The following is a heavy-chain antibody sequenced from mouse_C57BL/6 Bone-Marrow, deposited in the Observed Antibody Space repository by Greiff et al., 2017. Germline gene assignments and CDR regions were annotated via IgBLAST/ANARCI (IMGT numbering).Heavy chain of an antibody. CDR2: ISSGGSYT. CDR1: GFTFSSYG. Sequence: EVKLQESGGDLVKPGGSLKLSCAASGFTFSSYGMSWVRQTPDKRLEWVATISSGGSYTYYPDSVKGRFTISRDNAKNTLYLQMSSLKSEDTAMYYCARRYYGSSFYYAMDYWGQGTSVTVSS. D-gene: IGHD1-1*01. CDR3: ARRYYGSSFYYAMDY. V-gene: IGHV5-6*02. J-gene: IGHJ4*01.